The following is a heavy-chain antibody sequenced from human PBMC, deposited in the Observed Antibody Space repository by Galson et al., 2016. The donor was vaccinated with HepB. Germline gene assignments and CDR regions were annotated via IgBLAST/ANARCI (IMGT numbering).Heavy chain of an antibody. CDR3: AHSGAAKGLI. Sequence: ETLSLTCTVSGGSISSYYWSWIRQPPGKGPEWIGYIHYSGSTSYNPSLRSPVTISIDTSKKQFSLRLSSVTAADTAVYYCAHSGAAKGLIWGQGTLVTVSS. D-gene: IGHD2-15*01. CDR2: IHYSGST. J-gene: IGHJ4*02. V-gene: IGHV4-59*01. CDR1: GGSISSYY.